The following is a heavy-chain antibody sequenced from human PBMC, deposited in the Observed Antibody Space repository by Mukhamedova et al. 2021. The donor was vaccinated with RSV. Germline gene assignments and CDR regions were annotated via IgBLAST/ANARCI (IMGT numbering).Heavy chain of an antibody. D-gene: IGHD6-13*01. CDR2: GST. CDR3: ARDQAAGYFVY. J-gene: IGHJ4*02. Sequence: GSTSYAQKFQGRVTMTRDTSTSTVYMELSSLRSEDTAVYYCARDQAAGYFVYWGQGTLVTVSS. V-gene: IGHV1-46*01.